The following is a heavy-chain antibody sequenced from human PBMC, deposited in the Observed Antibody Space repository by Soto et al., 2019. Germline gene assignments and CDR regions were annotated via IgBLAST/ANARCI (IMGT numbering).Heavy chain of an antibody. CDR1: GGTFSSYA. CDR2: IIPIFGTA. D-gene: IGHD6-6*01. CDR3: ARGNSSSWYYYYYGMDV. Sequence: SVKVSCKASGGTFSSYAISWVRQAPGQGLEWMGGIIPIFGTANYAQKFQGRVTITADKSTSTAYMELSSLRSEDTAVYYCARGNSSSWYYYYYGMDVCGPRTTVTVSS. V-gene: IGHV1-69*06. J-gene: IGHJ6*02.